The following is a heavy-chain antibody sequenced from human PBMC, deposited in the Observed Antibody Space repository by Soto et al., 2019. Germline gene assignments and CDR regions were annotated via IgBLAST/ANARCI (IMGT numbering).Heavy chain of an antibody. D-gene: IGHD1-1*01. V-gene: IGHV3-74*03. CDR2: INDAGSGT. CDR3: ARDQTAPGPTTLDY. CDR1: GFTFSTYW. J-gene: IGHJ4*02. Sequence: GGSLRLSWAAAGFTFSTYWMHWVRQAPGKGLVWVSRINDAGSGTMYADSGKGRLTIARDNAKKTMYQQMNNLRAEDTAVYYCARDQTAPGPTTLDYCGPGTLVTVSS.